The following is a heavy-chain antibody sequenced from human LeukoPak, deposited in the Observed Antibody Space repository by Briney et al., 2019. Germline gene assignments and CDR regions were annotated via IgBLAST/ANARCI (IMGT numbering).Heavy chain of an antibody. CDR3: ARAPYYHYGMDV. J-gene: IGHJ6*02. CDR1: GGSISSGGYS. Sequence: TLSLTCAVSGGSISSGGYSWNWIRQPPGKGLEWIGYIYHSGSTSYNPSLKSRVTISVDTSKNQFSLKLSSVTAADTAVYYCARAPYYHYGMDVWGQGTTVTVSS. V-gene: IGHV4-30-2*05. CDR2: IYHSGST.